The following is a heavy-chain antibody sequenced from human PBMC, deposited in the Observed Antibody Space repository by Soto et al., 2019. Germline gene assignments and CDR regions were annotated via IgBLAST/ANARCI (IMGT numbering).Heavy chain of an antibody. Sequence: EVQLVESGGGLVKPGGSLRLSCAASGFTFSSYSMNWVRQAPGKGLEWVSSISSSSSYIYYADSVKGRFTISRDNAKNSLYLQMISLRAEDTAVYYCARDGGGADYYFDYWGQGTLVTVSS. CDR2: ISSSSSYI. D-gene: IGHD3-16*01. V-gene: IGHV3-21*01. CDR3: ARDGGGADYYFDY. CDR1: GFTFSSYS. J-gene: IGHJ4*02.